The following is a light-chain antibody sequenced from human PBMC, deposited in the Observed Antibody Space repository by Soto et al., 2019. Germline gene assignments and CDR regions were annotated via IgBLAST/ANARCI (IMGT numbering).Light chain of an antibody. CDR3: QSYDSSLSGVI. J-gene: IGLJ2*01. V-gene: IGLV1-40*01. CDR2: GNS. Sequence: QSVLTQPPSVSGAPGQRVTISCTGSSSSIGAGFDVHWYQHLPGTAPKLLIYGNSNRPSGVPDRFSGSKSGTSASLAITGLQAEDEADYYCQSYDSSLSGVIFGGGTKVTVL. CDR1: SSSIGAGFD.